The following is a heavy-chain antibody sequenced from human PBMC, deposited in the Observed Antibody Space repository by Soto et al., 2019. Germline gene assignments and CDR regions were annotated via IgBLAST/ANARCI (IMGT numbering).Heavy chain of an antibody. CDR3: ARQYTRNGLVDY. D-gene: IGHD1-1*01. J-gene: IGHJ4*02. CDR2: IWYDGSNK. CDR1: GFTCSSYG. V-gene: IGHV3-33*01. Sequence: GGSLRLSCAASGFTCSSYGMHWVRQAPGKGLEWVAVIWYDGSNKYYADSVKGRFTISRDNSKNTLYLQMNSLRAEDTAVYYCARQYTRNGLVDYRGQGPLVTVSP.